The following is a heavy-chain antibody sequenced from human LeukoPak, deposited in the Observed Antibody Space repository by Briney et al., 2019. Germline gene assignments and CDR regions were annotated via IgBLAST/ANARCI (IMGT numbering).Heavy chain of an antibody. Sequence: ASVKVSCKASGYTFSDYFMQWVRQAPGQGLEWVGWINPSSGGTKYAQKFQGRVTMTRDTSITTVYMELSSLRSDDTALYYCARALYSNNWYGFDCWGQGSLVTVSS. V-gene: IGHV1-2*02. CDR3: ARALYSNNWYGFDC. D-gene: IGHD6-13*01. J-gene: IGHJ4*02. CDR1: GYTFSDYF. CDR2: INPSSGGT.